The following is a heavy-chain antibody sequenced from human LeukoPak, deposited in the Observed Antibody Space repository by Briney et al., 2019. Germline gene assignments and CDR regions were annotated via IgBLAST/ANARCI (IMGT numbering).Heavy chain of an antibody. V-gene: IGHV3-74*01. J-gene: IGHJ4*02. CDR1: GFIFSNYY. CDR2: INGDGSNV. D-gene: IGHD3-9*01. CDR3: ARDLTGSWTIDY. Sequence: PGGSLRLSCAASGFIFSNYYMHWARQAPGKGLVWVSHINGDGSNVNYADSVKGRFTISRDNSKNTLYLQMNSLRVDDTAVYYCARDLTGSWTIDYWGQGTLVTVSS.